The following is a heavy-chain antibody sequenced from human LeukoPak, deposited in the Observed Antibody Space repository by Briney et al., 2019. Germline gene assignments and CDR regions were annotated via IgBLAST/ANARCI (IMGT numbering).Heavy chain of an antibody. D-gene: IGHD2-15*01. J-gene: IGHJ6*02. CDR1: AFTLSDYW. CDR3: AKDRGRIYYYYGMDV. V-gene: IGHV3-23*01. Sequence: GGSLRLSCTASAFTLSDYWMSWVRQAPGKGLEWVSAISGSGGSTYYADSVKGRFTISRDNSKNTLYLQMNSLRAEDTAVYYCAKDRGRIYYYYGMDVWGQGTTVTVSS. CDR2: ISGSGGST.